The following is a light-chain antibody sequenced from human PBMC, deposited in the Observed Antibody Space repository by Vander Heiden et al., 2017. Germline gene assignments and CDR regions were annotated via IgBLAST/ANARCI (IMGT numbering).Light chain of an antibody. Sequence: EIVLTHSPATLSLSPWERATLSCRASQSVSNYLAWYQHKPGQAPRLLIYDASNRAAGIPARFSGSGSGTDFTLTISSLEPEDFAVYYCQQRSNWPPEVTFGGGTKVEIK. CDR2: DAS. CDR3: QQRSNWPPEVT. CDR1: QSVSNY. V-gene: IGKV3-11*01. J-gene: IGKJ4*01.